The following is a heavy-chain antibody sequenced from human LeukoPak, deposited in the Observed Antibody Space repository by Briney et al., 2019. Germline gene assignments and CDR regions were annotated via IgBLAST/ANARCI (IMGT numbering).Heavy chain of an antibody. V-gene: IGHV3-9*01. CDR1: GFTFDDYA. Sequence: GRSLRLAWAAAGFTFDDYAMHWVRQAPGKGLGWVSGIRWDSGSMGYADSVNGRFTISRDNAKNSLYLQMNRLRAEDTALYYCAKDFNSPMPQYKMDVWGKGTTVTVSS. D-gene: IGHD2-2*01. CDR3: AKDFNSPMPQYKMDV. J-gene: IGHJ6*04. CDR2: IRWDSGSM.